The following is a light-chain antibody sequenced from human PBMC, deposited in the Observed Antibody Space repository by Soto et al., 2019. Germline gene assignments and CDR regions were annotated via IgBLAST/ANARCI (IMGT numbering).Light chain of an antibody. CDR1: QSVSSN. Sequence: EIVMTQSPATLSVSPGERATLSCRASQSVSSNLAWYQQKPGQAPRLLIYGASTRATGIPARFSGSGSGTEFSFTINSLQSGDFAIYFCQQYNNWPPDRTFGQGTKVEIK. CDR2: GAS. CDR3: QQYNNWPPDRT. V-gene: IGKV3-15*01. J-gene: IGKJ1*01.